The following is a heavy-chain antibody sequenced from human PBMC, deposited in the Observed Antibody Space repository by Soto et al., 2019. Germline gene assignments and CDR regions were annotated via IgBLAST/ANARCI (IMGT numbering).Heavy chain of an antibody. J-gene: IGHJ4*02. CDR1: GGSISSYY. D-gene: IGHD6-6*01. V-gene: IGHV4-59*01. Sequence: SETLSLTCSVSGGSISSYYWSWIRQPPGKGLEWIGYIYYSGSTNYNPSLKSRVTISVDTSKNQFSLKLTSVTAADTAVYYCAAPPRYWSQGTLVTVSS. CDR2: IYYSGST. CDR3: AAPPRY.